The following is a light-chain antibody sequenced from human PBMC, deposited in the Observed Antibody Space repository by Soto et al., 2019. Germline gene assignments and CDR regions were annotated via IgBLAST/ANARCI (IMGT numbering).Light chain of an antibody. Sequence: QSVLTQPPSASGTPGQRRTISCSGTTSNIGSHSVNWYQHLPGTAPKLLINTNNQRPSGVPDRFSGYKSDTSAFLVIRGLQSEDEADYYCATGDDRPKGGFGTGTKRTVL. J-gene: IGLJ1*01. CDR1: TSNIGSHS. V-gene: IGLV1-44*01. CDR2: TNN. CDR3: ATGDDRPKGG.